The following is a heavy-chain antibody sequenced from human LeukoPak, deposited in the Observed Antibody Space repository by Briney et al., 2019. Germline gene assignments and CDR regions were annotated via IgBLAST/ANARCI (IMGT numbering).Heavy chain of an antibody. Sequence: GGSLRLSCTASGFTFGDYAMSWVRQAPGKGLEWVGFIRSKAYGGTTEYAASVKGRFTISRDDSKSIAYLQMNSLKTEDTAVYYCTRGTTSLGSTKPRYCSSTSCYKGAFDIWGQGTMVTVSS. D-gene: IGHD2-2*02. CDR1: GFTFGDYA. CDR2: IRSKAYGGTT. J-gene: IGHJ3*02. CDR3: TRGTTSLGSTKPRYCSSTSCYKGAFDI. V-gene: IGHV3-49*04.